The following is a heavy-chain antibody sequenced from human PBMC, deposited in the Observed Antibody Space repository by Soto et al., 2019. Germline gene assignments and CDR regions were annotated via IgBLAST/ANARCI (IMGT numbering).Heavy chain of an antibody. CDR1: GDSVSTNSGA. CDR3: ARDGATKVDGSGWSVLGY. D-gene: IGHD6-19*01. V-gene: IGHV6-1*01. CDR2: TYYRSKWYN. Sequence: SQTLSLTCAISGDSVSTNSGAWSWIRQSPSRGLEWLGRTYYRSKWYNDYAVSVKSRITINPDTSKNQFSLQLNSVTPEDTAVYYCARDGATKVDGSGWSVLGYWGQGTAVTVSS. J-gene: IGHJ4*02.